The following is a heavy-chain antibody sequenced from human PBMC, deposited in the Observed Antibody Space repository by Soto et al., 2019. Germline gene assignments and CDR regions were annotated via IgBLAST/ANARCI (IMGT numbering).Heavy chain of an antibody. V-gene: IGHV5-51*01. CDR3: SSLHYCSCGSCYLHDACDI. J-gene: IGHJ3*02. CDR2: IYPGDSDN. CDR1: GYSFTSYW. D-gene: IGHD2-15*01. Sequence: PGESLKISCKGSGYSFTSYWIDWVRQMPGKGLEWMGIIYPGDSDNKYSPSFQGQVTISADKSISTLYLQWSSLKASDTAMYYVSSLHYCSCGSCYLHDACDIWRQGTRVTVSS.